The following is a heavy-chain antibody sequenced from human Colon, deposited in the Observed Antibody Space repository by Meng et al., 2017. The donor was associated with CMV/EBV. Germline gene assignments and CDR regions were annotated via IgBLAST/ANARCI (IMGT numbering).Heavy chain of an antibody. CDR1: GFSLSSHW. V-gene: IGHV3-74*01. J-gene: IGHJ4*02. Sequence: LRLSCAASGFSLSSHWIHWVRRAPGKGLVWVSRINRDGRTTNYAGSVRGRFTISRDSAKNTLYLQMNSLRAEDTAVYYCARDFVGATEYWGQGTLVTVSS. D-gene: IGHD1-26*01. CDR3: ARDFVGATEY. CDR2: INRDGRTT.